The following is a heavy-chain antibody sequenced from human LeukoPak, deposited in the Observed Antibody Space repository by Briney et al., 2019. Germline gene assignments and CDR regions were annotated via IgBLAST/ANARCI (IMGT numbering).Heavy chain of an antibody. J-gene: IGHJ5*02. Sequence: ASVKVSCKASGYTFTSYDINWVRQATGQGLEWMGWMNPNSGNTGYAQKFQGRVTMTRNTSISTAYMELSSLRSEDTAVYYCARVGVVPAAIFLMRRRYWFDPWGQGTLVTVSS. D-gene: IGHD2-2*02. CDR3: ARVGVVPAAIFLMRRRYWFDP. V-gene: IGHV1-8*01. CDR2: MNPNSGNT. CDR1: GYTFTSYD.